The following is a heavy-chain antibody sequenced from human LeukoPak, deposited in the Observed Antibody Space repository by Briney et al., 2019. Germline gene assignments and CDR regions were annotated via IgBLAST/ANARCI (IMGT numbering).Heavy chain of an antibody. V-gene: IGHV1-69*13. CDR1: GGTFSSYA. J-gene: IGHJ6*02. CDR3: ARDTSGGAYSSSSSPYGYYYGMDV. D-gene: IGHD6-6*01. CDR2: IIPIFGTA. Sequence: ASVKVSCKASGGTFSSYAISWVRQAPGQGLEWMGGIIPIFGTANYAQKFQGRVTITADESTSTAYMELSSLRSEDTAVYYCARDTSGGAYSSSSSPYGYYYGMDVWGQGTTVTVSS.